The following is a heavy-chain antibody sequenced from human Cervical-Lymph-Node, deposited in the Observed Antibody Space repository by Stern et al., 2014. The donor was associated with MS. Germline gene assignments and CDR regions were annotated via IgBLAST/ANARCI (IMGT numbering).Heavy chain of an antibody. CDR2: INTRGPS. V-gene: IGHV4-61*02. Sequence: QVQLQESGPGLVKPSQTLSLTCTVSGGSISSGSYYWSWIRQPAGKGLEWIGRINTRGPSHYTPTLRSRVTIPTDTPESQFPLNLSSVTAADTAMYYCARENGYSYAYELDYWGQGILVTVSS. D-gene: IGHD5-18*01. CDR3: ARENGYSYAYELDY. J-gene: IGHJ4*02. CDR1: GGSISSGSYY.